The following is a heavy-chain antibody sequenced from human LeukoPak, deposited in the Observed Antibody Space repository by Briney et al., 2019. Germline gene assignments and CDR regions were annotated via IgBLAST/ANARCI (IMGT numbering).Heavy chain of an antibody. Sequence: GGSLRLSCAASGFTFSGYWMNWVRQAPGKGLECVAIIKQDGSEKYYVNSVKGRFTISRDNAKNSLYLQMNSLRVEDTAVYYCGREWAVDFWGQGTLVTVSS. CDR2: IKQDGSEK. CDR1: GFTFSGYW. J-gene: IGHJ4*02. V-gene: IGHV3-7*01. CDR3: GREWAVDF.